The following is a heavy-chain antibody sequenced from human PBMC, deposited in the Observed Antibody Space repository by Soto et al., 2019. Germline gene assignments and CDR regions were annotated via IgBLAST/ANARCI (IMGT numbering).Heavy chain of an antibody. CDR1: GGSFSGYY. D-gene: IGHD2-2*01. J-gene: IGHJ6*03. V-gene: IGHV4-34*01. CDR2: INHSGST. Sequence: PSETLSLTCAVFGGSFSGYYWSWIRQPPGKGLEWIGEINHSGSTNYNPSLKSRVTISVDTSKNQFSLKLSSVTAADTAVYYCARGLDIVVVPAAVRYYYYMDVWGKGTTVTVSS. CDR3: ARGLDIVVVPAAVRYYYYMDV.